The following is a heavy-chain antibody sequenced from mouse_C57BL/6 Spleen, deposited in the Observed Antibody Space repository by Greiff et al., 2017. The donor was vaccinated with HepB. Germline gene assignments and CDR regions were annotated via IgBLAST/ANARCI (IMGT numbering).Heavy chain of an antibody. V-gene: IGHV1-52*01. CDR3: AREDYGSSYRYFDV. CDR1: GYTFTSYW. J-gene: IGHJ1*03. D-gene: IGHD1-1*01. Sequence: VKLQQPGAELVRPGSSVKLSCKASGYTFTSYWMHWVKQRPIQGLEWIGNIDPSDSETHYNQKFKDKATLTVDKSSSTAYMQLSSLTSEDSAVYYCAREDYGSSYRYFDVWGTGTTVTVSS. CDR2: IDPSDSET.